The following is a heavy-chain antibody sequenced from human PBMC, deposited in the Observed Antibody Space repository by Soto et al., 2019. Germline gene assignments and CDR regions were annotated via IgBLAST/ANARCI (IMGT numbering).Heavy chain of an antibody. CDR3: VHTVMVDTITGWHYFEC. J-gene: IGHJ4*02. CDR2: IYWNEDK. V-gene: IGHV2-5*01. D-gene: IGHD2-8*01. Sequence: SGPTLVNRTHTLTLTCTFSALSLSTNAVGVGWIRQPPGKPLEWLAVIYWNEDKRYSRSLKSRLSITKDTSKNQVVLTMTTMDYGGRWRSYSVHTVMVDTITGWHYFECCGRRSLVAVCS. CDR1: ALSLSTNAVG.